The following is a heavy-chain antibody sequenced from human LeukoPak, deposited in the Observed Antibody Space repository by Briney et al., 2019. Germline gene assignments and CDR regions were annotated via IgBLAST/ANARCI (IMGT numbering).Heavy chain of an antibody. CDR1: GFTFSSYG. CDR2: IRYDGSNK. Sequence: PGGSLRLSCAASGFTFSSYGMHWVRQAPGKGLEWVAFIRYDGSNKYYADSVKGRFTISRDNSKNTLYLQMNSLRAEDTAVYYCATKGRNSSGFRYFDYWGQGTLVTVSS. J-gene: IGHJ4*02. V-gene: IGHV3-30*02. D-gene: IGHD6-19*01. CDR3: ATKGRNSSGFRYFDY.